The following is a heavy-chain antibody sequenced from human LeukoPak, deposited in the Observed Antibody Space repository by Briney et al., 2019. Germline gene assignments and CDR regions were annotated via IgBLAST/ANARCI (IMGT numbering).Heavy chain of an antibody. CDR1: GFSFSSYA. V-gene: IGHV3-23*01. CDR2: ISGTGVST. CDR3: AKDSSGYYHAWYYFDY. D-gene: IGHD3-22*01. J-gene: IGHJ4*02. Sequence: GGSLRLSCAASGFSFSSYAMSWVRQAPGKGLEWVSTISGTGVSTYYAHSVKGRFTISRDNSRNTVYLQIDSLRAEDTALYYCAKDSSGYYHAWYYFDYWGQGSLVTVSS.